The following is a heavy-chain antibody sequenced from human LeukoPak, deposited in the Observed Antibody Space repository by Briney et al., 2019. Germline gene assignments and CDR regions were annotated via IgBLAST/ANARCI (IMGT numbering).Heavy chain of an antibody. D-gene: IGHD3-10*01. V-gene: IGHV1-18*01. CDR3: ARDLYYYGSGSYYDVFYV. Sequence: ASVKVSCKASGYTFSTYGISWVRQAPGQGLEWMGWISAYKGNTYYAQKLQGRVTMTTDTSTSTAYMALRSLRSDDTAIYYCARDLYYYGSGSYYDVFYVWGQGTMVTVSS. CDR1: GYTFSTYG. CDR2: ISAYKGNT. J-gene: IGHJ3*01.